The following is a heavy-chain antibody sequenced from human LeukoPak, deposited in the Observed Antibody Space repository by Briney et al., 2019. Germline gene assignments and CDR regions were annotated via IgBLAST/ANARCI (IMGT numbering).Heavy chain of an antibody. J-gene: IGHJ4*02. CDR3: ARDWSESGIAVADYFDY. CDR1: GYTLTELS. Sequence: ASVKVSCKVSGYTLTELSMHWVRQAPGKGLEWMGGFDPEDGETIYAQKFQGRVTITADESTSTAYMELSSLTSEDTAVYYCARDWSESGIAVADYFDYWGQGTLVTVSS. D-gene: IGHD6-19*01. V-gene: IGHV1-24*01. CDR2: FDPEDGET.